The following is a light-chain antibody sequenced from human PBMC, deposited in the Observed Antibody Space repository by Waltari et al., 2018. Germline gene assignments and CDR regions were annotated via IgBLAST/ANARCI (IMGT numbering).Light chain of an antibody. CDR2: GAS. V-gene: IGKV3-15*01. CDR3: QQYNNLPPKT. Sequence: EIVMTQSPATLSVSPGERATLSCRASQSISNNLAWYQQKPGQAPRLLIYGASTRATGIPARFSGSGSGTEFTLTISSMQSEDFAVFYCQQYNNLPPKTFGQGTKVEMK. CDR1: QSISNN. J-gene: IGKJ1*01.